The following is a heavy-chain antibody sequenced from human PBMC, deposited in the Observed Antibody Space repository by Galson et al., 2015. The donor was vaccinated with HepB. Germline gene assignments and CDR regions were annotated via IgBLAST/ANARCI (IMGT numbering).Heavy chain of an antibody. D-gene: IGHD3-10*01. J-gene: IGHJ4*02. CDR3: ARIPISPYYYGSGFLATGALDY. Sequence: SVKVSCKASGYTFTSHAINWVRQAPGQGLEWMGWINTNTGNPTYAQGFTGRFVFSLDTSVSTAYLLISSLKAEDTAVYYCARIPISPYYYGSGFLATGALDYWGQGTLVTVSS. V-gene: IGHV7-4-1*02. CDR1: GYTFTSHA. CDR2: INTNTGNP.